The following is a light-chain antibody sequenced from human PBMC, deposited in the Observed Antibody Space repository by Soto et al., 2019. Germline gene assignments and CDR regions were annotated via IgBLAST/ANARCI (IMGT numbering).Light chain of an antibody. V-gene: IGLV3-1*01. CDR3: QAWDSRKTV. Sequence: SYELTQPPSVSVSPGQTASITCSGDKLGAKYACWYQQKPGQSPVLVIYQDSKRPSGIPERFSGSNSGNTATLTISGTQAMDEADYYCQAWDSRKTVFGGGTKLTVL. CDR1: KLGAKY. CDR2: QDS. J-gene: IGLJ2*01.